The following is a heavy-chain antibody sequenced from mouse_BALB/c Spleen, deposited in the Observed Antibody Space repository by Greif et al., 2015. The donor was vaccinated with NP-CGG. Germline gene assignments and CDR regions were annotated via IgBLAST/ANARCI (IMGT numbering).Heavy chain of an antibody. D-gene: IGHD2-10*02. CDR3: ARREYGNPFAY. J-gene: IGHJ3*01. CDR1: GYTFTSYR. CDR2: INPSTGYT. Sequence: QVQLQQSGAELAKPGASVKMSCKASGYTFTSYRMHWVKQRPGQGLEWIGYINPSTGYTEYNQKFKDKATLTADKSSSTAYMQLSSLTSEDSAVYYCARREYGNPFAYWGQGTLVTVSA. V-gene: IGHV1-4*01.